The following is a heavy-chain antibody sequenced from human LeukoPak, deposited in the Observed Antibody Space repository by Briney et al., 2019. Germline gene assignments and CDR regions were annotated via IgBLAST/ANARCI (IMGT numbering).Heavy chain of an antibody. V-gene: IGHV1-2*02. Sequence: ASVKVSCKASGYTFTGYYMHLVRQAPGQGLEWMGWINPNSGGTNYAQKFQGRGTMTRDTSIRTAYMELSRLRSDDTAVYYCARVTYYDFWSGYRNDAFDIWGQGTMVTVSS. J-gene: IGHJ3*02. CDR1: GYTFTGYY. D-gene: IGHD3-3*01. CDR2: INPNSGGT. CDR3: ARVTYYDFWSGYRNDAFDI.